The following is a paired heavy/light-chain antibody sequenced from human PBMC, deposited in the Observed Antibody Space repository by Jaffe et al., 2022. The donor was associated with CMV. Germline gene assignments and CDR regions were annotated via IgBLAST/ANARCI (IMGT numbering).Light chain of an antibody. CDR3: QQYNSYSP. CDR1: QSISSW. CDR2: KAS. J-gene: IGKJ1*01. Sequence: DIQMTQSPSTLSASVGDRVTITCRASQSISSWLAWYQQKPGKAPKLLIYKASSLESGVPSRFSGSGSGTEFTLTISSLQPDDFATYYCQQYNSYSPFGQGTKVEIK. V-gene: IGKV1-5*03.
Heavy chain of an antibody. V-gene: IGHV3-23*04. CDR3: AKDNYDSSGYYILGIFDI. CDR1: GFPFSDYA. Sequence: ELQLEESGGGLVQPGGSLRLSCAASGFPFSDYAMSWVRQAPGKGLEWVSSISGSGGTTYYADSVKGRFTISRDNSENTLYLQMNSLRAEDTAIYYCAKDNYDSSGYYILGIFDIWGQGTMVTVSS. J-gene: IGHJ3*02. D-gene: IGHD3-22*01. CDR2: ISGSGGTT.